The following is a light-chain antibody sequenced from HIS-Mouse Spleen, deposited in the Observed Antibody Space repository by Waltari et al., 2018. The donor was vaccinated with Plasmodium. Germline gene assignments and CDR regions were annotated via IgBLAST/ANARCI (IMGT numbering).Light chain of an antibody. CDR2: DVS. CDR1: SSDVVGYHY. CDR3: CSYAGSYTYV. Sequence: QSALTQPRSVSGSPGQSFIISCTGTSSDVVGYHYVSWYQQPPGKAPKLMIYDVSKRPSGVPDRFSGSKSGNTASLTISGLQAEDEADYYCCSYAGSYTYVFGTGTKVTVL. V-gene: IGLV2-11*01. J-gene: IGLJ1*01.